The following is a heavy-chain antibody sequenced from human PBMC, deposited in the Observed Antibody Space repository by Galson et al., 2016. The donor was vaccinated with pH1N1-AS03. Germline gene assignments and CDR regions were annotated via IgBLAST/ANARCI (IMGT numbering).Heavy chain of an antibody. Sequence: LRLSCAASGFTFSDYAMSWVRQAPGKGLEWVSAISGSRDRIYYADSVKGRFTISKDNAQTSLYLQMNSLSAADTAVYYCADVGATILWGQGTLVTVSS. J-gene: IGHJ1*01. D-gene: IGHD1-26*01. V-gene: IGHV3-23*01. CDR2: ISGSRDRI. CDR3: ADVGATIL. CDR1: GFTFSDYA.